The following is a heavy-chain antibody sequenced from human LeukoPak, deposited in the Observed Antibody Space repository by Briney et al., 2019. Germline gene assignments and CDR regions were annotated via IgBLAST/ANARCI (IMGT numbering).Heavy chain of an antibody. D-gene: IGHD3-10*01. J-gene: IGHJ5*02. CDR2: IKQDGSEK. CDR3: ARDQIWFGDGGWFDP. V-gene: IGHV3-7*03. CDR1: GFTFSSYW. Sequence: GGSLRLSCAASGFTFSSYWMSWVRQAPGKRLEWVANIKQDGSEKYYVDSVKGRFTISRDNAKNSLYLQMNSLRAEDTAVYYCARDQIWFGDGGWFDPWGQGTLVTVSS.